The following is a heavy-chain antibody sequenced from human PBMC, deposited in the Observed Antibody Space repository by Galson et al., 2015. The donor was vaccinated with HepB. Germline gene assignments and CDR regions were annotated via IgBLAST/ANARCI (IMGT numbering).Heavy chain of an antibody. Sequence: SETLSLTCTVSGGSISSSSYYWGWIRQPPGKGLEWIGSIYYSGSTYYNPSLKSRVTISVDTSKNQFSLKLSSVTAADTAVYYCARRVVTILGGYFDLWGRGTLVTVSS. J-gene: IGHJ2*01. V-gene: IGHV4-39*01. D-gene: IGHD2-21*02. CDR1: GGSISSSSYY. CDR3: ARRVVTILGGYFDL. CDR2: IYYSGST.